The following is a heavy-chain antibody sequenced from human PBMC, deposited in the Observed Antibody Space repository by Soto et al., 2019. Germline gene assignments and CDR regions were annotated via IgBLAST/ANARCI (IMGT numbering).Heavy chain of an antibody. CDR1: GFTFSDYT. Sequence: EAHLVESGGGLVKPGGSLRLSCAVSGFTFSDYTMHWVRQAPGKGLEWVSSISRSSGYIYYADSVKGQFTISRDNAKYSLFLQMNSLRAEDTAVYYCARGSARVQLEAFDNWGQGTLVTVSS. V-gene: IGHV3-21*01. J-gene: IGHJ4*02. D-gene: IGHD1-1*01. CDR2: ISRSSGYI. CDR3: ARGSARVQLEAFDN.